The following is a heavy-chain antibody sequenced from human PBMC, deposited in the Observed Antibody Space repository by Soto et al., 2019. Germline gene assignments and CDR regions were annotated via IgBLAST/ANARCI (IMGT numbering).Heavy chain of an antibody. Sequence: PSQTLSLTCAISGDSVSSDSGAWNWLRQSPSRGLEWLGRTYYRSRWFSDYAPFVKSRINIKPDTPKNQFSLYLNSVTREDTAVYYCARDNSLYFFHYWGQGTQVTVSS. CDR1: GDSVSSDSGA. CDR3: ARDNSLYFFHY. CDR2: TYYRSRWFS. V-gene: IGHV6-1*01. J-gene: IGHJ4*02.